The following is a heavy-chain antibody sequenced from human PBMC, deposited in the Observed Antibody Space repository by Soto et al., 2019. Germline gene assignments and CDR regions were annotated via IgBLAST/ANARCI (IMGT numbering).Heavy chain of an antibody. D-gene: IGHD6-6*01. J-gene: IGHJ6*02. V-gene: IGHV4-34*01. CDR2: INHSGST. Sequence: LSLTCAVYGGSFSGYYWSCIRQPPGKGLEWIGEINHSGSTNYNPSLKSRVTISVDTSKNQFSLKLSSVTAADTAVYYCARLIGQLVPVWGHGMDVWGQGTTVTVSS. CDR3: ARLIGQLVPVWGHGMDV. CDR1: GGSFSGYY.